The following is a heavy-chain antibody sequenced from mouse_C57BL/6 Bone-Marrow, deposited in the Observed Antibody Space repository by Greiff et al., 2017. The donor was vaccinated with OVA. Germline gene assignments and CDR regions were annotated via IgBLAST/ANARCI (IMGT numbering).Heavy chain of an antibody. CDR1: GFTFSSYA. D-gene: IGHD1-1*01. Sequence: EVHLVESGEGLVKPGGSLKLSCAASGFTFSSYAMSWVRQTPEKRLEWVAYISSGGDYIYYADTVKGRFTISRDNARNTLYLQMSSLKSEDTAMYYCTRDRGYYYGSSYHFAYWGQGTLVTVAA. CDR3: TRDRGYYYGSSYHFAY. V-gene: IGHV5-9-1*02. CDR2: ISSGGDYI. J-gene: IGHJ3*01.